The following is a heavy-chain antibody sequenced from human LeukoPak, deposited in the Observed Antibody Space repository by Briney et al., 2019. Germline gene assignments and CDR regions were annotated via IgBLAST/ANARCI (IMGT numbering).Heavy chain of an antibody. CDR2: IWRSGST. J-gene: IGHJ5*02. D-gene: IGHD2-15*01. V-gene: IGHV4-39*01. Sequence: ETLSLTCTVPGGSISSSSYYWGWIRQPPGKGLEWIGSIWRSGSTYYNPSLKSRVTISVDTSKNQFSLKLSSVTAADTAVYYCASPRPVCSGGSCYLNWFDPWGQGTLVSLSS. CDR1: GGSISSSSYY. CDR3: ASPRPVCSGGSCYLNWFDP.